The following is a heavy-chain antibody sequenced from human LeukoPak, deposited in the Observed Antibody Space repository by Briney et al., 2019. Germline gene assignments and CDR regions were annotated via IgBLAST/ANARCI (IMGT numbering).Heavy chain of an antibody. CDR2: ISGSGGTT. D-gene: IGHD6-19*01. V-gene: IGHV3-23*01. CDR1: GFTFGSHA. Sequence: GSLRLSCAASGFTFGSHAMSWVRQAPGKGLEWVSSISGSGGTTHYADSGKGRFTISRDNSKNSMYLQMNSLGAEDTAVYFCAKGYTSGWYWFDRWGQGTLVTVSS. CDR3: AKGYTSGWYWFDR. J-gene: IGHJ5*02.